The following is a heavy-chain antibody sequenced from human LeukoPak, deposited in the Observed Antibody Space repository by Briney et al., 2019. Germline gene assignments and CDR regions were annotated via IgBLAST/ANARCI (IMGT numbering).Heavy chain of an antibody. Sequence: SETLSLTCTVSGYSISSGYYWGWIRQPPGKGLEWIGSIYHSGSTYYNPSLKSRVTISVDTSKNQFSLKLSSVTAADTAVYYCARGGSGSYYNEPPRPFDYWGQGTLVTVSS. CDR3: ARGGSGSYYNEPPRPFDY. CDR2: IYHSGST. V-gene: IGHV4-38-2*02. CDR1: GYSISSGYY. J-gene: IGHJ4*02. D-gene: IGHD3-10*01.